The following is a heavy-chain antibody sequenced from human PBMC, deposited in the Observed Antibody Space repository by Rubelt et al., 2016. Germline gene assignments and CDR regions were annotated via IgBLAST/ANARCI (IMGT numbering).Heavy chain of an antibody. CDR3: ARDKQYLAADAVDI. Sequence: VQLLESGGGLLQPGGSLRLSCAASGFTFSNYAMSWVRQAPGKGLEWVSSISSNGGRTYYADSVKGRFTISRDNSKKTLYLQMNRLGAEDTAVYYCARDKQYLAADAVDIWGQGTMVTVSS. D-gene: IGHD2-2*01. J-gene: IGHJ3*02. V-gene: IGHV3-23*01. CDR1: GFTFSNYA. CDR2: ISSNGGRT.